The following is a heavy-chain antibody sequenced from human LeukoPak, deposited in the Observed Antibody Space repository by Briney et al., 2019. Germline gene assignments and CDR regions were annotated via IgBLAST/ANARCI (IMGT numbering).Heavy chain of an antibody. V-gene: IGHV3-64*01. CDR3: ARGGISVAGTADY. Sequence: GGSLRLSCSASGFIFSSYAIHWVRQAPGKGLEYVSTISRNGDSTYYSNSVKGRFTISRDNSKNTLYLQMGSLRVEDMAVYYCARGGISVAGTADYWGQGTLVVVSS. D-gene: IGHD6-19*01. CDR2: ISRNGDST. CDR1: GFIFSSYA. J-gene: IGHJ4*01.